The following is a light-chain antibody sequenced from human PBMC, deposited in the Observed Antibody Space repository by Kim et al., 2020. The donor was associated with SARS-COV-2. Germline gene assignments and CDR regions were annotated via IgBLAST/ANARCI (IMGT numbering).Light chain of an antibody. Sequence: SHGKKATLRCRASQSVISNYLAWYQQKPGQAPRLLIYGASSRATGIPDRFSGSGSGTDFTLTITRLEPEDFAVYYCQQYSSSPATFGQGTKVEVK. V-gene: IGKV3-20*01. CDR2: GAS. CDR1: QSVISNY. J-gene: IGKJ1*01. CDR3: QQYSSSPAT.